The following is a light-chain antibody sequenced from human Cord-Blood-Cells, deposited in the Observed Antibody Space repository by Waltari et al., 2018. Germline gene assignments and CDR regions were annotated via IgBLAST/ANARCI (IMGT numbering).Light chain of an antibody. CDR1: QSVSSN. V-gene: IGKV3-15*01. CDR3: QQYNNWPPTWT. CDR2: GAS. J-gene: IGKJ1*01. Sequence: EIVMTQSPATLSVSPGERATLSCRASQSVSSNLAWYQQKPGQAPRLLIYGASTRATGIPARFSGSWSGTEFTLTISSLQSEDFAVYYCQQYNNWPPTWTFGQGTKVEI.